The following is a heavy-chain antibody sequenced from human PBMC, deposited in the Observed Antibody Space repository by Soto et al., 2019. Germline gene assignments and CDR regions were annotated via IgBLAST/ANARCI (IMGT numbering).Heavy chain of an antibody. D-gene: IGHD2-8*01. CDR2: IWYDGSKT. J-gene: IGHJ3*02. V-gene: IGHV3-33*01. CDR3: ARDGSMHAFDI. Sequence: GSLRLSCAASGFSFSSYSLDWVRQAPGKGLEWVAAIWYDGSKTLYAESVKGRFTISRDNSQKTMFLQINSLRAEDTAVYYCARDGSMHAFDIWGQGTMVTVSS. CDR1: GFSFSSYS.